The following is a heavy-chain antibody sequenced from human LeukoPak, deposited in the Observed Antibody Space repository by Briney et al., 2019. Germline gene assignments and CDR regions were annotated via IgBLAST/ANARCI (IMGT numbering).Heavy chain of an antibody. D-gene: IGHD3-10*01. V-gene: IGHV3-11*03. CDR3: ASLWFGESRFDY. CDR2: ISSSSSYT. CDR1: GFTFSNYY. Sequence: PGGSLRLSCAASGFTFSNYYMSWIRQAPGKGLEWVSYISSSSSYTNYADSVKGRFTISRDNAKNSLYLQMNSLRAEDTAVYYCASLWFGESRFDYWGEGTMVADSS. J-gene: IGHJ4*02.